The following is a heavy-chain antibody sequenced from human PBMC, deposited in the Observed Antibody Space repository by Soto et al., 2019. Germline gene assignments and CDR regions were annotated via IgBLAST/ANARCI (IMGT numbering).Heavy chain of an antibody. V-gene: IGHV3-48*02. CDR2: INSGGTTI. CDR3: ARDRGTVTTDLGRAYSMDV. CDR1: EFTFSAYN. J-gene: IGHJ6*02. D-gene: IGHD4-17*01. Sequence: GGSLRLSCAASEFTFSAYNMNWVRQAPGKGLEWLAYINSGGTTIYYADSVRGRFTFSRDNAQNSLFLQMNSLRDEDTALYYCARDRGTVTTDLGRAYSMDVPCQATMVT.